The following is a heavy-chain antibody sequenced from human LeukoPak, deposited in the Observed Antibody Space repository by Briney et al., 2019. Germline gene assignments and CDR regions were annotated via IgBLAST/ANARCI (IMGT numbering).Heavy chain of an antibody. CDR3: AKEYRDYRWLFEYFQH. V-gene: IGHV3-23*01. CDR1: GFTFSSYA. D-gene: IGHD3-16*01. Sequence: VQPGGSLRLSCAASGFTFSSYAISWVRQAPGKGLEWVSAISVSGGSTYYADSVKGRFAISRDNSENTLYLQMNSLRAEDTAVYYCAKEYRDYRWLFEYFQHWGQGTLVTVSS. J-gene: IGHJ1*01. CDR2: ISVSGGST.